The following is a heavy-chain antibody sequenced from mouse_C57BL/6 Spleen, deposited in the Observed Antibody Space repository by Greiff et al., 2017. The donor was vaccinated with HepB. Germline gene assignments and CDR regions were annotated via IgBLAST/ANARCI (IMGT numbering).Heavy chain of an antibody. CDR3: ARQKDAMDY. Sequence: QVQLKQSGAELVMPGASVKLSCKASGYTFTSYWMHWVKQRPGQGLEWIGEIDPSDSYTNYNQKFKGKSTLTVDKSSSTAYMQLSSLTSEDSAVYYCARQKDAMDYWGQGTSVTVSS. CDR1: GYTFTSYW. V-gene: IGHV1-69*01. CDR2: IDPSDSYT. J-gene: IGHJ4*01.